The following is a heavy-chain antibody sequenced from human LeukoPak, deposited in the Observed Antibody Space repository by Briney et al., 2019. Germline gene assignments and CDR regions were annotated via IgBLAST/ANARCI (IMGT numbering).Heavy chain of an antibody. CDR3: ARSLAGPDAFDI. V-gene: IGHV4-39*07. J-gene: IGHJ3*02. Sequence: PSETLSLTCTVSGGSISSSSYYWGWIRQPPGKGLEWIGSIYYSGSTYYNPSLKSRVTISVDTSKNQFSLKLSSVTAADTAVYYCARSLAGPDAFDIWGQGTMVTVSS. CDR1: GGSISSSSYY. CDR2: IYYSGST.